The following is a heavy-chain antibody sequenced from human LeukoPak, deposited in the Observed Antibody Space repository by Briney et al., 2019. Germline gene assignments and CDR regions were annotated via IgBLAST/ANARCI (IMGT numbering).Heavy chain of an antibody. Sequence: SETLSLTCTVSGGSISSYYWSWIRQPPGKGLEWIGYVYYGESTNYNPSLKSRVTMAVDTSKKEFSLRVNSVTAADTAVYYCARLAATLDVWRFPGPKKQPYAMDVWGQGTTVTVSS. D-gene: IGHD1/OR15-1a*01. CDR2: VYYGEST. CDR1: GGSISSYY. V-gene: IGHV4-59*08. J-gene: IGHJ6*02. CDR3: ARLAATLDVWRFPGPKKQPYAMDV.